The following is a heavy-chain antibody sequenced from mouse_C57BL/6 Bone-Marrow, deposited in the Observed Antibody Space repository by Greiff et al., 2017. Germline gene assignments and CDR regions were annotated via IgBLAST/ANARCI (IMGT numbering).Heavy chain of an antibody. D-gene: IGHD4-1*01. V-gene: IGHV2-2*01. CDR2: IWSGGST. J-gene: IGHJ2*01. Sequence: QVQLKESGPGLVQPSQCLSITCTASCFSLTSYCVHWVRQSPGKGLEWLGVIWSGGSTDYNAAFISRLSISNDNSKSQVFLKMNSLQADDTAIYYCARTRTGSIDYWGQGTTLTVSS. CDR3: ARTRTGSIDY. CDR1: CFSLTSYC.